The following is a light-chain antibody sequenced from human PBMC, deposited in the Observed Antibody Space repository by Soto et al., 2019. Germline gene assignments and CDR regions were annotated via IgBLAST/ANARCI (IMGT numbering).Light chain of an antibody. CDR1: QSVSSRN. Sequence: EIVLTQSPGTVSLSPGERATLSCRASQSVSSRNLAWYRQKPGQAPSLLIFGVSTRATGIPDRFSGSGSGTDFTLTIRRLEPEDCAVYYCLRYGDSPPAYTFGQGTKLEIK. J-gene: IGKJ2*01. V-gene: IGKV3-20*01. CDR3: LRYGDSPPAYT. CDR2: GVS.